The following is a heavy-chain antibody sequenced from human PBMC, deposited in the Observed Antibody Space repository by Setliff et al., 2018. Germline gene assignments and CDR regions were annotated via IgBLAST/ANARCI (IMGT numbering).Heavy chain of an antibody. CDR1: GGTFSNYC. CDR3: ASHFLTVMKYYYYMDV. CDR2: IMPKFGTP. Sequence: SVKVSCKASGGTFSNYCISWVRQAPGQGLEWMGGIMPKFGTPNRSQKFQGRVTITADESTSTAYMELSGLTSEDTAVYYCASHFLTVMKYYYYMDVWGKGTTVTV. J-gene: IGHJ6*03. D-gene: IGHD5-18*01. V-gene: IGHV1-69*13.